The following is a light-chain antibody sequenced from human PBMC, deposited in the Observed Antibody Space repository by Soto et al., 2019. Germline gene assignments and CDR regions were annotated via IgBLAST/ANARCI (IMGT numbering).Light chain of an antibody. CDR2: QAS. J-gene: IGKJ1*01. CDR1: QSINSW. V-gene: IGKV1-5*03. Sequence: DLQMAPSPSTLSTSVVDRVTITCRTSQSINSWLAWYQQKPGKAPKLLIYQASSLHSWVPSRFSGSGSGTEFTLTINSLQPDDFATYYCQRHYSYSGTSGQGTMVDLK. CDR3: QRHYSYSGT.